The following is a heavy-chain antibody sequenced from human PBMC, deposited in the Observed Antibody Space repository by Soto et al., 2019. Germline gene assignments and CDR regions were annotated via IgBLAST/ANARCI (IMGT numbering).Heavy chain of an antibody. CDR3: ARVLRITMVRGVLNLNWFDP. Sequence: LSLTCAVYGGSFSGYYWSWIRQPPGKGLEWIGEINHSGSTNYNPSLKSRVTISVDTSKNQFSLKLSSVTAADTAVYYCARVLRITMVRGVLNLNWFDPWGQGTLVTVTS. CDR1: GGSFSGYY. CDR2: INHSGST. D-gene: IGHD3-10*01. V-gene: IGHV4-34*01. J-gene: IGHJ5*02.